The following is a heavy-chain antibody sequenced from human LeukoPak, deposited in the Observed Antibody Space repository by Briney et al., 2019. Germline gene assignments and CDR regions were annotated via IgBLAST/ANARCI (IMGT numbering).Heavy chain of an antibody. CDR2: ISYDGSNK. D-gene: IGHD3-3*01. CDR1: GFTFGSYA. J-gene: IGHJ4*02. V-gene: IGHV3-30-3*01. Sequence: GGSLRLSCAASGFTFGSYAMHWVRQAPGKGLEWVAVISYDGSNKYYADSVKGRFTISRDNSKNTLYLQMNSLRAEGTAVYYCAKWLVNYDFSTPNDYWGQGTLVTVSS. CDR3: AKWLVNYDFSTPNDY.